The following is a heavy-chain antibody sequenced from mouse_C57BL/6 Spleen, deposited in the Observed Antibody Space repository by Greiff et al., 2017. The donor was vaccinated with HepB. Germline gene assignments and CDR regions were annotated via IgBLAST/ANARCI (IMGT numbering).Heavy chain of an antibody. CDR1: GYTFTGYW. J-gene: IGHJ2*01. Sequence: QVQLKESGAELMKPGASVKLSCKATGYTFTGYWIEWVKQRPGHGLEWIGEILPGSGSTNYNEKLKGKATLTADTSSNTAYMQLSILTTEDSAIYYCAREDCFCGWGQGTTRTVSS. CDR2: ILPGSGST. D-gene: IGHD6-1*01. V-gene: IGHV1-9*01. CDR3: AREDCFCG.